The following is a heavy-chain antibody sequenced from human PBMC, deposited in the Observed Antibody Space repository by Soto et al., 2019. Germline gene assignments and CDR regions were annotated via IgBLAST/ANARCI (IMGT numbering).Heavy chain of an antibody. Sequence: GGSLRLSCAASGFTFSSYSMNWVRQAPGKGLEWVSYISSSSSTIYYADSVKGRFTISRDNAKNSLYLQMNSLRAEDTAVYYCARDYDFAYWGQGTLVTVSS. V-gene: IGHV3-48*01. CDR3: ARDYDFAY. J-gene: IGHJ4*02. CDR1: GFTFSSYS. D-gene: IGHD3-16*01. CDR2: ISSSSSTI.